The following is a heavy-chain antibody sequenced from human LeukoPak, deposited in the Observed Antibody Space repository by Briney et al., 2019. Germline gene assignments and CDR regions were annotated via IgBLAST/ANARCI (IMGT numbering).Heavy chain of an antibody. CDR3: ARRLRQNLFDP. CDR1: GVSISSDY. V-gene: IGHV4-59*08. CDR2: IYYSGSS. Sequence: SETLSLTCTVSGVSISSDYRSWIRLPPGKGLEWIGYIYYSGSSNYNPSLKSRVTMSVDMSKNQFSLKLTSVTAADTAVYYCARRLRQNLFDPWGQGTPVTVSS. J-gene: IGHJ5*02. D-gene: IGHD5/OR15-5a*01.